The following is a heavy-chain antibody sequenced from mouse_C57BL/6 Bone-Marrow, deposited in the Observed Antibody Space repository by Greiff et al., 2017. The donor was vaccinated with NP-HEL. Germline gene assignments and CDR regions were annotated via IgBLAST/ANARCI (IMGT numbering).Heavy chain of an antibody. CDR1: GFNIKDDY. D-gene: IGHD2-3*01. V-gene: IGHV14-4*01. Sequence: VQLKESGAELVRPGASVKLSCTASGFNIKDDYMHWVKQRPEQGLEWIGWIDPENGDTEYASKFQGKATITADTSSTTAYLQLSSLTSEDTAVYYCTTYDGYYVYFDYWGQGTTLTVSS. CDR3: TTYDGYYVYFDY. J-gene: IGHJ2*01. CDR2: IDPENGDT.